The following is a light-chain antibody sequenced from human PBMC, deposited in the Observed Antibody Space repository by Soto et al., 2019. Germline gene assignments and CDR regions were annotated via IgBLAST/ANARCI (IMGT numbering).Light chain of an antibody. J-gene: IGKJ4*01. CDR1: QSVSSN. V-gene: IGKV3-20*01. CDR2: GAS. CDR3: RQYGRSLGFA. Sequence: EIVMTHSPSTLSVSPVERVTLSFMASQSVSSNLAWYQQKPGQAPRLLIYGASSRATGIPDRFSGSGSGTDFTLTISRLEPEDFAVYYCRQYGRSLGFAFGGGTKVDIK.